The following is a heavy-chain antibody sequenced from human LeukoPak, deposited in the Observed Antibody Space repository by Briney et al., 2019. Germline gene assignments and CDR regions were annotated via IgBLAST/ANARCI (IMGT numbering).Heavy chain of an antibody. CDR1: GGSISSSSYY. J-gene: IGHJ5*02. CDR3: ARDPATHTYSGYEDNWFDP. Sequence: SETLSLTCTDSGGSISSSSYYWGWIRQPPGKGLEWIGSIDYSGSTYNNPSLKSRVTISVDTSKNQFSLKLSSVTAADTAVYYCARDPATHTYSGYEDNWFDPWGQGTLVTVSS. V-gene: IGHV4-39*07. CDR2: IDYSGST. D-gene: IGHD5-12*01.